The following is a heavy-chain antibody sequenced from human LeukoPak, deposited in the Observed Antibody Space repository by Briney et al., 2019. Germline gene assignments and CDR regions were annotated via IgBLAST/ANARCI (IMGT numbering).Heavy chain of an antibody. D-gene: IGHD3-22*01. CDR3: ARGCFYDRSPYCPFDY. CDR1: GFIVSNND. Sequence: PGGSLRLSCAASGFIVSNNDMSWVRQAPGKGLEWVSLIYSGGRTYYADSVKGRFTISRDNSKNTLYLQMNSLRGEATAVYYCARGCFYDRSPYCPFDYWGQGTLVTVSS. V-gene: IGHV3-53*01. CDR2: IYSGGRT. J-gene: IGHJ4*02.